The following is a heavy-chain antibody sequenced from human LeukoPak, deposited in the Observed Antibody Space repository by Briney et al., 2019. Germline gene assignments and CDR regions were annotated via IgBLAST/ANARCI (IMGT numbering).Heavy chain of an antibody. V-gene: IGHV4-38-2*01. D-gene: IGHD3-22*01. J-gene: IGHJ3*02. CDR3: ARLRNYYDSSGYYYGNDAFDI. CDR2: IYHSGST. CDR1: GYSISSCYY. Sequence: PSETLSLTCAVSGYSISSCYYWGWIRQPPGKGLEWIGSIYHSGSTYYNPSLKSRVTISVDTSKNQFSLKLSSVTAADTAVYYCARLRNYYDSSGYYYGNDAFDIWGQGTMVTVSS.